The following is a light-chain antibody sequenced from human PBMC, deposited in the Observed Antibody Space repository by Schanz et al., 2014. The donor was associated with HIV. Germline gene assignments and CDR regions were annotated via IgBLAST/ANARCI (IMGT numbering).Light chain of an antibody. CDR3: SSYTSSILFV. CDR1: SSDVGGDNF. V-gene: IGLV2-14*03. CDR2: DVT. J-gene: IGLJ1*01. Sequence: QSALTQPASVSGSPGQSISISCAGTSSDVGGDNFVSWYQQHPGRAPKLLVYDVTNRPSGVSSRFSGSKSGNTASLTISGLQPEDEADYYCSSYTSSILFVFGTGTKLTVL.